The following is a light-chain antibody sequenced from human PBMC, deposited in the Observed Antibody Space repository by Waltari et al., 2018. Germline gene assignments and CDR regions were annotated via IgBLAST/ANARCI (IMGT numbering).Light chain of an antibody. J-gene: IGKJ1*01. CDR3: QHYVSLPAT. CDR2: GAS. V-gene: IGKV3-20*01. CDR1: QSVSRT. Sequence: EIVLTQSPGTLFLSPGEGATLSCSSSQSVSRTLAWYPQKPGQAPRLLIYGASSRATGIPDRFSGSGSGTDFSLTISRLEPDDSAVYFCQHYVSLPATFGQGTKVEIK.